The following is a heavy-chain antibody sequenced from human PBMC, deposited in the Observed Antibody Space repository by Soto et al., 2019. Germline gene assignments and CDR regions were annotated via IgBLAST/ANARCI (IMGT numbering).Heavy chain of an antibody. CDR1: GFIFSNYA. CDR3: ARRAGGAVVWYYDL. V-gene: IGHV3-23*01. J-gene: IGHJ2*01. Sequence: EEQLLESGGGVVQRGGSLRLSCAASGFIFSNYAMTWVRQAPGKGLEWVSRISGRGGSTYYADSVKGRLTMSRDNSKNTLYLQMNSLGAEDTAIYACARRAGGAVVWYYDLWGRGTLVTV. CDR2: ISGRGGST. D-gene: IGHD2-21*01.